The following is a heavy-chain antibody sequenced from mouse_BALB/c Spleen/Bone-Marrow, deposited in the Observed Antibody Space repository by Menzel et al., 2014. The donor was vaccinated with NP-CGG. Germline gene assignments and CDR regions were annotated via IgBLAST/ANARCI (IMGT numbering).Heavy chain of an antibody. D-gene: IGHD1-1*01. V-gene: IGHV14-3*02. CDR3: ARDYGRTAWFAY. Sequence: GLEWIGGIDPANGNTKYDPKFQGNATITADTSSKTAYLQLSSLTSEYTAVYYCARDYGRTAWFAYWGQETLVTVSA. J-gene: IGHJ3*01. CDR2: IDPANGNT.